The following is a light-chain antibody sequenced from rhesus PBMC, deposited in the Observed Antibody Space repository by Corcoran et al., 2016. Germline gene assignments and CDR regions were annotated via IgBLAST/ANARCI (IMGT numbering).Light chain of an antibody. CDR3: QHHDNSPPT. V-gene: IGKV1-69*01. CDR1: QDISEW. Sequence: DIQMTQSPSSLSASVGDRVTITCRASQDISEWLAWYQQKPGKAPKLLIYRASNLETGVPSRFSGSGSGSYFSLTINSLQPEDFETYYCQHHDNSPPTFGQGTKLALK. CDR2: RAS. J-gene: IGKJ2*01.